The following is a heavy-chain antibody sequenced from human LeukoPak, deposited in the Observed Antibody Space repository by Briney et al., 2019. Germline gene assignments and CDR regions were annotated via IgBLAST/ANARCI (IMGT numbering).Heavy chain of an antibody. CDR1: EYTFSVYH. Sequence: ASVKVSCKASEYTFSVYHIHWVRLAPGQGLEWMGWINPNSGGTNYAQKFQGRVTMTRDTSISTAYMELSRLRSDDTAVYYCARAQRATYYYDSSASDYWGQGTLVTVSS. CDR2: INPNSGGT. J-gene: IGHJ4*02. V-gene: IGHV1-2*02. D-gene: IGHD3-22*01. CDR3: ARAQRATYYYDSSASDY.